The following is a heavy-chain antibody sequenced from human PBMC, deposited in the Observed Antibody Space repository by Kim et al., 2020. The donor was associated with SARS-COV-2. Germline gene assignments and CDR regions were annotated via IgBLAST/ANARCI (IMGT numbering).Heavy chain of an antibody. V-gene: IGHV3-21*01. D-gene: IGHD3-10*01. J-gene: IGHJ5*02. CDR1: GFTFSSYS. CDR2: ISSSSSYI. CDR3: ARGRITMVQGSFDP. Sequence: GGSLRLSCAASGFTFSSYSMNWVRQAPGKGLEWVSSISSSSSYIYYADSVKGRFTISRDNAKNSLYLQMNSLRAEDTAVYYCARGRITMVQGSFDPWGQGTLVTVSS.